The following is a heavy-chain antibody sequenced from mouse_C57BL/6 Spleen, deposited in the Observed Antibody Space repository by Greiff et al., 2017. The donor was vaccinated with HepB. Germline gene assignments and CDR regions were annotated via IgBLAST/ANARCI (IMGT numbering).Heavy chain of an antibody. J-gene: IGHJ3*01. CDR3: AREEDSSGSWFAY. CDR2: IYPSDSET. CDR1: GYTFTSYW. D-gene: IGHD3-2*02. V-gene: IGHV1-61*01. Sequence: QVQLQQSGAELVRPGSSVKLSCKASGYTFTSYWMDWVKQRPGQGLEWIGNIYPSDSETHYNQKFKDKATLTVDKSSSTAYMQLSSLTSEDSAVYYCAREEDSSGSWFAYWGQGTLVTVSA.